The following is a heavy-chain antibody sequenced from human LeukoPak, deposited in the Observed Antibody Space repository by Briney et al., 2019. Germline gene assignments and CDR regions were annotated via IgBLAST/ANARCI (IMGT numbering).Heavy chain of an antibody. J-gene: IGHJ5*02. CDR1: EFTFSDYS. Sequence: PGGSLRLSCAASEFTFSDYSMIWVRQAPGKGLERVSCISSTSSYIYYADSLKGRFTISRDNAKNSVYLQMNSLRPEDTAVYYCARGQLWQTGWFDPWGQGTLVTVSS. CDR3: ARGQLWQTGWFDP. V-gene: IGHV3-21*01. D-gene: IGHD5-24*01. CDR2: ISSTSSYI.